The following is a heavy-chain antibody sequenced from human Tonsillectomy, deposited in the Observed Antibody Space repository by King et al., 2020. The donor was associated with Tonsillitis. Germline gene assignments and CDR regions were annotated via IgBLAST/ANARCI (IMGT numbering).Heavy chain of an antibody. CDR3: SIDAGYSSSFDYYFYAMDV. CDR1: GGTFSSYA. J-gene: IGHJ6*02. CDR2: HIPIFGTT. D-gene: IGHD6-6*01. Sequence: QLVQSGAEVKKPGSSVKVSCKASGGTFSSYAITWVRQAPGQGLEWMGGHIPIFGTTKYAQKFQGRVTITADESTSTAYMELSSLRSEDTAVYYCSIDAGYSSSFDYYFYAMDVWGQGTTVTVSS. V-gene: IGHV1-69*01.